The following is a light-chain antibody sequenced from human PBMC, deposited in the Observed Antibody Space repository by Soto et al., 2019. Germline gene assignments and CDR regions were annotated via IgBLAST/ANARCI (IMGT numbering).Light chain of an antibody. CDR3: QQYYSTPRT. V-gene: IGKV4-1*01. CDR1: QSVLYSSNNKNY. J-gene: IGKJ1*01. CDR2: WAS. Sequence: DIVMTQSPDSLAVSLGERATINCKSSQSVLYSSNNKNYLAWYQQKPGQPPNLLIYWASTRESGVPDRFSGSGSGTDFTLTISSLQAEDVAVYYCQQYYSTPRTFGQGTRWISN.